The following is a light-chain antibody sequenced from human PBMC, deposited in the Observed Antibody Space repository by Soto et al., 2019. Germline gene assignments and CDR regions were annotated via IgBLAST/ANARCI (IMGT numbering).Light chain of an antibody. CDR1: SSDVGAYTS. V-gene: IGLV2-14*01. J-gene: IGLJ1*01. CDR3: TSYTSDNRNYV. Sequence: HSALTQPTSVSGSPGQSITISCTGTSSDVGAYTSVSWYQQHPGKAPKLMIYEVSNRPSGVSNRFSGSKSANTASLTISGLQADDEAHYYCTSYTSDNRNYVFGTGTKVTVL. CDR2: EVS.